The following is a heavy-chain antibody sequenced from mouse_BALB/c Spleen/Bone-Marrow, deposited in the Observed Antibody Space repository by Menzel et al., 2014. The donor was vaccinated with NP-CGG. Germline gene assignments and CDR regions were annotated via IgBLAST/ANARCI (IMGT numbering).Heavy chain of an antibody. CDR1: GYTFNGYW. CDR2: ILPGSGIT. CDR3: ARSPY. V-gene: IGHV1-9*01. Sequence: QVQLQQSGAELMKPGASVKISCKATGYTFNGYWIEWVKQRPGHGLEWIGEILPGSGITNYNEKFKVKATFNADTSSNTAYMQLSSLTSEDSAVYYCARSPYWGQGTLVTVSA. J-gene: IGHJ3*01.